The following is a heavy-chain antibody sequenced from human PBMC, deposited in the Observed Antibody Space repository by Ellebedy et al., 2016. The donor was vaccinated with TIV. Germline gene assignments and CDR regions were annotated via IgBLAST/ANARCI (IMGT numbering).Heavy chain of an antibody. V-gene: IGHV3-7*01. CDR1: GFSFRSYW. D-gene: IGHD4-17*01. CDR2: IKQDGSEK. Sequence: GGSLRLSCAASGFSFRSYWMSWVRQAPGKGLEWVANIKQDGSEKYYVDSVKGRFTISRDNAKNSLYLQMSSLRADDTSVYYCATDGSYGDFRSPAHAFDIWGQGTVVTVSS. J-gene: IGHJ3*02. CDR3: ATDGSYGDFRSPAHAFDI.